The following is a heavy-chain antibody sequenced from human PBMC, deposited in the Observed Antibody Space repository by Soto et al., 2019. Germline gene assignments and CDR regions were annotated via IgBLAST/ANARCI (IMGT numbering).Heavy chain of an antibody. V-gene: IGHV1-18*01. CDR3: ARDKGWEPTDY. D-gene: IGHD1-26*01. Sequence: QVQLVQSGAEVKKPGASVKVSCKASGYTFTSYGISWVRQAPGQGLEWMGWISGYNGNTNYAQKLQGRVTMTTDTSKRTAYRELRSRRSDDTAGYCCARDKGWEPTDYWGQGTLVTVSS. CDR1: GYTFTSYG. J-gene: IGHJ4*02. CDR2: ISGYNGNT.